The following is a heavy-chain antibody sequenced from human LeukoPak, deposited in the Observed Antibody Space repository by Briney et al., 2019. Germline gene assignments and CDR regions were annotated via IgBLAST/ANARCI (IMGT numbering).Heavy chain of an antibody. V-gene: IGHV1-18*01. CDR1: GYTFTNYG. J-gene: IGHJ6*02. CDR2: ISAYNGNT. D-gene: IGHD2-2*01. Sequence: ASVKVSCKTSGYTFTNYGINWVRQAPGQGLEWMGWISAYNGNTNYAQKLQGRVTMTTDTSTSTAYMELRSLRSDDTAVYYCARDQSGSTSRDYYYYYGMDVWGQGTTVTVSS. CDR3: ARDQSGSTSRDYYYYYGMDV.